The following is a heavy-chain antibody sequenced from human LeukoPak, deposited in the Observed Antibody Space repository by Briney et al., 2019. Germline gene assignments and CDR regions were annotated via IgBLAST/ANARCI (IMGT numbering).Heavy chain of an antibody. CDR2: LNPHSGAT. CDR3: ARDRAYDSSGEPMFHP. J-gene: IGHJ5*02. Sequence: SVKVSCKVSGYTLADFHIQWVRQAPCPGLELMGTLNPHSGATHYSQKFRGRVTMTRDTSVNTAYMELNRLTSDDTAVYYCARDRAYDSSGEPMFHPWGQGSLVAVSS. V-gene: IGHV1-2*02. CDR1: GYTLADFH. D-gene: IGHD3-22*01.